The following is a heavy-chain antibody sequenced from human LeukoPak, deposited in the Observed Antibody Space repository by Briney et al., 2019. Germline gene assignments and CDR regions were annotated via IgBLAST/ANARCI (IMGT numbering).Heavy chain of an antibody. V-gene: IGHV3-23*01. Sequence: QPGGSLRLSCAASGFAFSNYAMSWVRQAPGKGLEWVSTIGGSDGNTYYADSVKGRFTISRDNSKNTLYLQMNSLRAEDTAVYYCAKLGGSGSRYHWYFHVWGRGTLVTVSS. CDR3: AKLGGSGSRYHWYFHV. CDR1: GFAFSNYA. CDR2: IGGSDGNT. D-gene: IGHD3-10*01. J-gene: IGHJ2*01.